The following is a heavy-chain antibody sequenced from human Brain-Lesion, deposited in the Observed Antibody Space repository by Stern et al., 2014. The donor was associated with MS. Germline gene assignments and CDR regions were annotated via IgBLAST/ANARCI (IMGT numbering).Heavy chain of an antibody. Sequence: QVQLVQESGPGLVKPSETLSLTCTVSYDSISSYYWTWLRQPPGKGLEWIGYINYRRNPNYNPALKSRVTISVDTSKNQFSLKLTSVTAADTAVYYCARAFSDYHDSTPGYWGQGTLVTVSS. J-gene: IGHJ4*02. CDR3: ARAFSDYHDSTPGY. CDR2: INYRRNP. V-gene: IGHV4-59*01. CDR1: YDSISSYY. D-gene: IGHD3-22*01.